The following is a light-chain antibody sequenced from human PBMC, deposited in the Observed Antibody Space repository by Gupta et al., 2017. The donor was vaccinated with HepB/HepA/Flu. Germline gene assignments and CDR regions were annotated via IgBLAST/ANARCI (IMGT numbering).Light chain of an antibody. CDR1: SNNVGNQG. J-gene: IGLJ2*01. Sequence: QAGPTQPPSVSKGLRSTATLSCTGNSNNVGNQGAAWLQQHQGHPPKLLSYRTNNRPSGISERFSASRSGNTASLTIAGLQPEDEADYYCSAWDSSLNVWVFGGGTKVTVL. CDR2: RTN. CDR3: SAWDSSLNVWV. V-gene: IGLV10-54*04.